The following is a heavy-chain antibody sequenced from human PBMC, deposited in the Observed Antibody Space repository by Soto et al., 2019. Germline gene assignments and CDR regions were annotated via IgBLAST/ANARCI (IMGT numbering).Heavy chain of an antibody. V-gene: IGHV1-18*04. Sequence: QVQLVQSGSEVKKPGASVNVSCKAFGYTFTSYGFSWVRQVPGQGLEWLGWITAFNGDTPYTHTRNVKLTVPTDTSTTTVHLQLRSLTPADTAVYYCTREAGWQRMVPYDWGQGTLVSVS. CDR3: TREAGWQRMVPYD. CDR1: GYTFTSYG. CDR2: ITAFNGDT. J-gene: IGHJ4*02. D-gene: IGHD6-25*01.